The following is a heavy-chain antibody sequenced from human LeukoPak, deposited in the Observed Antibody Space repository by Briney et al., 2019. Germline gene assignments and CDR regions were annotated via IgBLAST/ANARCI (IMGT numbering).Heavy chain of an antibody. CDR3: AKGVSGSHFDY. J-gene: IGHJ4*02. D-gene: IGHD5-12*01. CDR1: GYTFTSNY. Sequence: ASVKVSCKASGYTFTSNYIHWVRQAPGQGLEWMGMIYPRDGSTSYAQKFQGRVTMTRDTSTSTVYMELSSLRSEDTAVYYCAKGVSGSHFDYWGQGTLVTVSS. V-gene: IGHV1-46*01. CDR2: IYPRDGST.